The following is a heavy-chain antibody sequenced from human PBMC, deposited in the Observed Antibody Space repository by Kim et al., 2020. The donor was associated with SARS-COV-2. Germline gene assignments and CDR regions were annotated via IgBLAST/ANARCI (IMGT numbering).Heavy chain of an antibody. CDR1: GGSFSGYY. V-gene: IGHV4-34*01. J-gene: IGHJ5*02. CDR2: INHSGST. Sequence: SETLSLTCAVYGGSFSGYYWSWIRQPPGKGLEWIGEINHSGSTNYNPSLKSRVTISVDTSKNQFSLKLSSVTAADTAVYYCARTYCSGGSCYHPPHWFDP. CDR3: ARTYCSGGSCYHPPHWFDP. D-gene: IGHD2-15*01.